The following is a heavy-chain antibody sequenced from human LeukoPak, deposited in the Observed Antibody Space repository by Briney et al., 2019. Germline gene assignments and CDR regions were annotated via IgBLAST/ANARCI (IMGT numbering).Heavy chain of an antibody. J-gene: IGHJ6*02. Sequence: GGSLRLSCAASGFTVSSNFMSWARQAPGKGLEWVSVIKSGGTIYYADSVRGRFTISRDNSKNTLYLQMNSLRAEDTPVYYCASRDRGYYYGMDVWGQGTTVTVSS. CDR3: ASRDRGYYYGMDV. V-gene: IGHV3-66*01. D-gene: IGHD3-3*01. CDR1: GFTVSSNF. CDR2: IKSGGTI.